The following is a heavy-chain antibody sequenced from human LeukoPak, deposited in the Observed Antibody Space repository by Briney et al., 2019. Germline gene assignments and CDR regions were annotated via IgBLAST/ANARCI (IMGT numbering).Heavy chain of an antibody. CDR3: ARGLLYYYYYDMDV. CDR1: GGSFSGYY. J-gene: IGHJ6*02. D-gene: IGHD2-15*01. CDR2: INHSGST. V-gene: IGHV4-34*01. Sequence: PSETLSLTCAVYGGSFSGYYWSWIRQPPGKGLEWIGEINHSGSTNYNPSLKSRVTISVDTSKNQFSLKLSSVTAADTAVYYCARGLLYYYYYDMDVWGQGTTVTVSS.